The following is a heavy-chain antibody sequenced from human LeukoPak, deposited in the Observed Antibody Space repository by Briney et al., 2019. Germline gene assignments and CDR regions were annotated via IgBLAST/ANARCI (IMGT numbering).Heavy chain of an antibody. Sequence: ASVTVSFTASGYTLTSYGISWVRQAPGQGLEWMGWISAYNGNTNYAQKLQGRVTMTTDTSTSTAYMELRSLRSDDTAVYYCARYRGIQLWLPIDYWGQGTLVTVSS. CDR3: ARYRGIQLWLPIDY. V-gene: IGHV1-18*01. CDR1: GYTLTSYG. CDR2: ISAYNGNT. J-gene: IGHJ4*02. D-gene: IGHD5-18*01.